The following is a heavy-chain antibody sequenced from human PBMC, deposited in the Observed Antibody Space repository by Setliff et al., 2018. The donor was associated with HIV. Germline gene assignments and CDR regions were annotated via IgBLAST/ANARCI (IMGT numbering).Heavy chain of an antibody. D-gene: IGHD3-10*01. V-gene: IGHV4-4*02. J-gene: IGHJ5*02. CDR1: GGPLNSRNW. Sequence: TLTLTCAVSGGPLNSRNWWSWVRQPPGKGLEWIGEVFHSGSANSNASLRSRVMISVDTSKNQFSLKLSAVTAADTAVYYCARDHVFGSRTGFDPWGPGILVTVSS. CDR2: VFHSGSA. CDR3: ARDHVFGSRTGFDP.